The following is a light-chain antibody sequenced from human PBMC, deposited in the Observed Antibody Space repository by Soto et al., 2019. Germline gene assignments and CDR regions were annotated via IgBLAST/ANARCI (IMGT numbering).Light chain of an antibody. CDR3: VQTLEFPHT. Sequence: DIVMTQSPLSLPVTPGEPASISCRSSQSLLHRNGYNYLDWYLQKPGQSPQLLIYLGSNRASGVPDRFSGSGSGTDFILKISRVETEDVGVYYCVQTLEFPHTFGQGTKVEIK. V-gene: IGKV2-28*01. J-gene: IGKJ1*01. CDR2: LGS. CDR1: QSLLHRNGYNY.